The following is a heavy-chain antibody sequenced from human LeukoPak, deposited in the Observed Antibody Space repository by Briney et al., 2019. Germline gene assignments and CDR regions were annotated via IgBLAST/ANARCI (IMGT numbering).Heavy chain of an antibody. D-gene: IGHD3-22*01. Sequence: ASVKVSCKASGYTFTSYDINWVQQATGQGLEWMGWMNPNSGNTGYAQKFQGRVTITRNTSISTAYMELSSLRSEDTAVYYCARVEVDYGSSGTEGYWGQGTLVTVSS. CDR2: MNPNSGNT. J-gene: IGHJ4*02. V-gene: IGHV1-8*03. CDR1: GYTFTSYD. CDR3: ARVEVDYGSSGTEGY.